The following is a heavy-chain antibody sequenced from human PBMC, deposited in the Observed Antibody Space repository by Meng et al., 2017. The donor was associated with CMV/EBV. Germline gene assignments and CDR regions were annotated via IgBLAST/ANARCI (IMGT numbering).Heavy chain of an antibody. CDR1: GFRFSYYG. J-gene: IGHJ4*02. V-gene: IGHV3-30*02. D-gene: IGHD3-3*01. CDR3: AKAPQMFLEWLSIDY. CDR2: VHYEGGTK. Sequence: GESLKISCAASGFRFSYYGMHWVRQAPGKGLEWVAFVHYEGGTKYYADSVKGRFTISRDNSKNTLYLQMNSLRPDDTAVYYCAKAPQMFLEWLSIDYWGQGTLVTVSS.